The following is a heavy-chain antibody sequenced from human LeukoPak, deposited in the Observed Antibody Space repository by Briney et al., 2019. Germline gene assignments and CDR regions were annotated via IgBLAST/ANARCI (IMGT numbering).Heavy chain of an antibody. V-gene: IGHV3-30*18. CDR2: ISYEGGTQ. J-gene: IGHJ5*02. CDR1: GVTLSPYG. Sequence: PGMSLRLPCAASGVTLSPYGMHWVRQAPGKGLEWVAVISYEGGTQHYADSVKGRFIISRDNPRNTLYLQMNILRTEDTAVYYCAKEGTPQVSTWYDLWGQGTQVIVSS. CDR3: AKEGTPQVSTWYDL. D-gene: IGHD3-10*01.